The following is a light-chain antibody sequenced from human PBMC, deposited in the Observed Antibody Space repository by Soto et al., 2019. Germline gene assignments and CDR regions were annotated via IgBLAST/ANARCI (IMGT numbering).Light chain of an antibody. V-gene: IGKV1-5*03. CDR3: QHYNSYSEA. Sequence: DIQMTQSPSTLSGSVGDSVTITCRASQTISSWLAWYQQKPGKAPKLLIYKASTLKSGVPSRFSGSGSGTEFTLTISSLQPDEFATYYCQHYNSYSEAVGQGTKVDIK. CDR2: KAS. CDR1: QTISSW. J-gene: IGKJ1*01.